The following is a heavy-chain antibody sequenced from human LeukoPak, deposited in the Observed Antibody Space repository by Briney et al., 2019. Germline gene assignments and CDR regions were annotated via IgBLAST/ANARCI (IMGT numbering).Heavy chain of an antibody. CDR1: GLNFNSYG. V-gene: IGHV3-30*02. D-gene: IGHD1-7*01. CDR3: SRGTGTTDY. Sequence: GGSLRLSCATSGLNFNSYGFHWVRQAPGKGLEWVAIIRYDGSHISYAASVKGRFTISRDKSKRTVYLQMNGLRVEDTAVYYCSRGTGTTDYWGQGTLVTVSS. J-gene: IGHJ4*02. CDR2: IRYDGSHI.